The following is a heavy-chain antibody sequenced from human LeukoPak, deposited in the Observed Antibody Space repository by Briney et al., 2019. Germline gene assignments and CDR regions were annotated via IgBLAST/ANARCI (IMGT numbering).Heavy chain of an antibody. CDR3: ARREQQLVFNHNWFDP. D-gene: IGHD6-13*01. CDR2: INPNSGGT. V-gene: IGHV1-2*02. J-gene: IGHJ5*02. Sequence: VASVKVSCKASGGTSNTSPITWVRQAPGQGLEWMGWINPNSGGTNYAQKFQGRVTMTRDTSISTAYMELSRLRSDDTAVYYCARREQQLVFNHNWFDPWGQGTLVTVSS. CDR1: GGTSNTSP.